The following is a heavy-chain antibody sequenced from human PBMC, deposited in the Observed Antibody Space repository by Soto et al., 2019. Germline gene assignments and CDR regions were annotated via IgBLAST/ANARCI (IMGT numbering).Heavy chain of an antibody. Sequence: VASVKVSCKASGYTFTSYGISWLRQAPGQGLEWMGWISAYNGNTNYAQKLQGRVTMTTDTSTSTAYMELRSLRSDDTAVYYCARVLVAAAVSSPDAFDIWGQGTMVTVSS. CDR3: ARVLVAAAVSSPDAFDI. CDR2: ISAYNGNT. V-gene: IGHV1-18*04. CDR1: GYTFTSYG. J-gene: IGHJ3*02. D-gene: IGHD6-13*01.